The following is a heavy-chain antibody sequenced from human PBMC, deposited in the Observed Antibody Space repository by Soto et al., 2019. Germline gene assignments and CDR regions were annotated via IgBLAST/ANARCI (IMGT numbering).Heavy chain of an antibody. J-gene: IGHJ4*02. V-gene: IGHV1-46*01. Sequence: GASVKASCKASGYTFTTYYMHWVRQAPGQGLEWMGIINPSGGSTNYAQKLQGRVTMTTDTSTTTAYMELGSLRSDDTAVYYCARDRGYLAQWDYWGQGTLVTVSS. CDR2: INPSGGST. D-gene: IGHD2-15*01. CDR3: ARDRGYLAQWDY. CDR1: GYTFTTYY.